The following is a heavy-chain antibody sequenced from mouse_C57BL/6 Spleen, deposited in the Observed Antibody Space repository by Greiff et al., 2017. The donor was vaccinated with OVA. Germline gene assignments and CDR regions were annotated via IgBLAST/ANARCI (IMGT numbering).Heavy chain of an antibody. CDR1: GFTFSSSA. CDR2: ISSGGDYI. D-gene: IGHD1-1*01. CDR3: TRDYYGSRFAY. Sequence: EVQVVESGEGLVKPGGSLKLSCAASGFTFSSSAMSWVRQTPEKRLEWVAYISSGGDYIYYADTVKGRFTISRDNARNTLYLQMSSLKSEDTAMYYCTRDYYGSRFAYWGQGTLVTVSA. V-gene: IGHV5-9-1*02. J-gene: IGHJ3*01.